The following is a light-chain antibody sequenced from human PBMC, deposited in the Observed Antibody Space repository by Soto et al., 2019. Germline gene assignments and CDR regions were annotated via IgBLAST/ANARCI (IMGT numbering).Light chain of an antibody. CDR3: GTWDSSLSAVV. V-gene: IGLV1-51*01. Sequence: QLVLTQPPSVSAAPGQKVTISCSGSGSNIGNNYVSWYQQFPGTAPKLLIYDNNKRPSGIPDRFSGSKSGTSATLGITGLQTGDEADYYCGTWDSSLSAVVFGGGTKLTVL. CDR1: GSNIGNNY. CDR2: DNN. J-gene: IGLJ2*01.